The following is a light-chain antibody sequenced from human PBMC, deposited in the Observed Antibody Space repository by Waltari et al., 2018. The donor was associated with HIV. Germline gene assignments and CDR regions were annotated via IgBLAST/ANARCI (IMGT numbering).Light chain of an antibody. Sequence: QSALTQPASVSGSPGQSITISCTGTNSDVGSYNLVSWYRHQPGKGPQLVLYGVDSRPSGVSDRFSGSKSGNTASLTISTLQAEDEADYYCSSYTNIDTLVFGGGTKLTVL. V-gene: IGLV2-14*01. CDR1: NSDVGSYNL. CDR2: GVD. CDR3: SSYTNIDTLV. J-gene: IGLJ3*02.